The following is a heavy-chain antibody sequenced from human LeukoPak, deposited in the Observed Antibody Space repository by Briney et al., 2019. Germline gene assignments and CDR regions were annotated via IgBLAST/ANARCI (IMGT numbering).Heavy chain of an antibody. V-gene: IGHV3-30-3*01. CDR1: GFTFSSYA. D-gene: IGHD1-26*01. CDR2: ISYDGSNK. CDR3: ARGRSGKWELLDY. Sequence: PGGSLRLSCAASGFTFSSYAMHWVRQAPGKGLEWVAVISYDGSNKYYADSVKGRFTISRDNSKNTLYLQMNSLRAEDTAVYYCARGRSGKWELLDYWGQGTLVTVSS. J-gene: IGHJ4*02.